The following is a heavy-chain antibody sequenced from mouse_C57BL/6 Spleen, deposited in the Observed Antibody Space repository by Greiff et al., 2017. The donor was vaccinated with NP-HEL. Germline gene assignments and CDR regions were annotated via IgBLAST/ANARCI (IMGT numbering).Heavy chain of an antibody. V-gene: IGHV5-17*01. CDR2: ISSGSSTI. CDR1: GFTFSDYG. J-gene: IGHJ1*03. D-gene: IGHD1-1*01. Sequence: EVMLVESGGGLVKPGGSLKLSCAASGFTFSDYGMHWVRQAPEKGLEWVAYISSGSSTIYYADTVKGRFTISRDTAKNTLFLQMTSLRSEDTAMYYCATYYGSSYGYWYFDVWGTGTTVTVSS. CDR3: ATYYGSSYGYWYFDV.